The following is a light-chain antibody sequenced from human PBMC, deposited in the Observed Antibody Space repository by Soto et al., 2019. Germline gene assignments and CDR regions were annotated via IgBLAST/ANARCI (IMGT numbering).Light chain of an antibody. CDR2: DAS. CDR1: QSVSGY. Sequence: EIVMTQSPATLSLSPGERATLSCRASQSVSGYLAWYQQKPGQAPRLLIYDASTRDTGIPARFSGSGSGTEFTLTISSLQSEDFAVYFCQQYNNWPRTFGQGTKLEI. V-gene: IGKV3-15*01. CDR3: QQYNNWPRT. J-gene: IGKJ2*01.